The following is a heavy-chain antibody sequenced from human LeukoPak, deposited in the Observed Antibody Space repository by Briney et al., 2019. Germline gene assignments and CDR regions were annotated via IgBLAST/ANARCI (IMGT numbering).Heavy chain of an antibody. CDR2: INHSGST. CDR1: GGSFSGYY. D-gene: IGHD6-13*01. CDR3: ARRSGQRNRRMAAAGTGRWFDP. Sequence: SETLSLTCAVYGGSFSGYYWSWIRQPPGKGLEWIGEINHSGSTNYNPSLKSRVTISVDTSKNQFSLKLNSVTAADTAVYYCARRSGQRNRRMAAAGTGRWFDPWGQGTLVTVSS. J-gene: IGHJ5*02. V-gene: IGHV4-34*01.